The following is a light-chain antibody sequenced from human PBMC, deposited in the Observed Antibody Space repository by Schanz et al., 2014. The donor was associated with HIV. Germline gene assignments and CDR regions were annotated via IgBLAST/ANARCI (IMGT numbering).Light chain of an antibody. CDR1: SNDIGSYNY. J-gene: IGLJ3*02. CDR3: SSYTFSSTLV. Sequence: QSALTQPASVSGSPGQSVTISCIGTSNDIGSYNYVSWYQQHPGKAPKLMIYDVSNRPSGVSNRFSGSKSGNTASLTISGLQAEDEADYYCSSYTFSSTLVFGGGTKLTVL. CDR2: DVS. V-gene: IGLV2-14*03.